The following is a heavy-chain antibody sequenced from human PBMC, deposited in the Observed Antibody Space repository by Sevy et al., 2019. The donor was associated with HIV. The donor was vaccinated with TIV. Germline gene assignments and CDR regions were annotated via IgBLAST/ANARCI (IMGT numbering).Heavy chain of an antibody. CDR1: GFTFNRYS. CDR2: ISFDATNK. V-gene: IGHV3-30-3*01. Sequence: GGSLRLSCAASGFTFNRYSMHWVRQAPGKGLEWVATISFDATNKHYADSVKGRFTISRDNFRNSPFLQMDSLRPEDTAVYYCALERLSSDVAEYFQNWGQGTLVTVSS. CDR3: ALERLSSDVAEYFQN. D-gene: IGHD1-1*01. J-gene: IGHJ1*01.